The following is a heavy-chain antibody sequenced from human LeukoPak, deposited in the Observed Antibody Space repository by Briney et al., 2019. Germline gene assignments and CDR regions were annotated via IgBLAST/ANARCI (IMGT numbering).Heavy chain of an antibody. V-gene: IGHV1-69*13. CDR3: ARLMTTTSGLDFNWFDP. CDR1: GGTFSSYA. J-gene: IGHJ5*02. CDR2: IIPIVGTA. Sequence: ASVKVSCKASGGTFSSYAISWVRQAPGQGLEWMGGIIPIVGTANYAQKFQGRVTITADESTSTAYMELSSLRSEDTAVYYCARLMTTTSGLDFNWFDPWGQGTLVTVSS. D-gene: IGHD3/OR15-3a*01.